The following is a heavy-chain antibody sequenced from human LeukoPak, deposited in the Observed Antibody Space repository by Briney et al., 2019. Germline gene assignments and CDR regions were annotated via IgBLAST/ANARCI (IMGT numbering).Heavy chain of an antibody. V-gene: IGHV3-23*01. D-gene: IGHD5-12*01. CDR1: GFTFSSYS. CDR3: AKKGVAEATTYPYIDY. Sequence: GGSLRLSCAASGFTFSSYSMSWVRQAPGKGLEWVSTISCCSGSTYYADSVKGRFTISRDSSKNTLYLQMNSLRVEDTAVYYCAKKGVAEATTYPYIDYWGQGTLVTVSS. CDR2: ISCCSGST. J-gene: IGHJ4*02.